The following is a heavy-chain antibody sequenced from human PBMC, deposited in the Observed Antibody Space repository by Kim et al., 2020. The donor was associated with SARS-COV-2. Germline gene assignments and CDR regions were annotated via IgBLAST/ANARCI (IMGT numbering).Heavy chain of an antibody. CDR3: ATALYYGSGSYYNWFDP. V-gene: IGHV1-24*01. CDR2: FDPEDGET. D-gene: IGHD3-10*01. Sequence: ASVKVSCKVSGYTLTELSMHWVRQAPGKGLEWMGGFDPEDGETIYAQKFQGRVTMTEDTSTDTAYMELSSLRSEDTAVYYCATALYYGSGSYYNWFDPWGQGTLVTVSS. J-gene: IGHJ5*02. CDR1: GYTLTELS.